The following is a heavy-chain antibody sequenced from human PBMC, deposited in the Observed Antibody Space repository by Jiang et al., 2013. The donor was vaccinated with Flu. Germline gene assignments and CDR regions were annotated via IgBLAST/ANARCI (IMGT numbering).Heavy chain of an antibody. CDR1: GITFTAYY. Sequence: QSGAEVKKPGASVKVSCKASGITFTAYYFHWVRQAPGQGLEWMGWINPNSGGTNSAQKFQGRVTMTRDTSISTAYMELSRLRSDDTAIYYCARESVPMGNDIWTPDYWGQGTLVTVSS. V-gene: IGHV1-2*02. CDR2: INPNSGGT. D-gene: IGHD3-9*01. J-gene: IGHJ4*02. CDR3: ARESVPMGNDIWTPDY.